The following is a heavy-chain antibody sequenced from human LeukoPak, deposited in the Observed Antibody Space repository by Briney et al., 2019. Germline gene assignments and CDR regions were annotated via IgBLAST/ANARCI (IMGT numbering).Heavy chain of an antibody. Sequence: QTGGSLRLSCAASGFTFSSYAMSWVRQAPGKGLEWVSAISSSGSGTYYADSVKGRFTISRDNSKNTLYLQMNSLRAEDTAVYYCAKDYGREGGSYWGDFDYWGQGTLVTVSS. V-gene: IGHV3-23*01. CDR1: GFTFSSYA. J-gene: IGHJ4*02. CDR2: ISSSGSGT. CDR3: AKDYGREGGSYWGDFDY. D-gene: IGHD1-26*01.